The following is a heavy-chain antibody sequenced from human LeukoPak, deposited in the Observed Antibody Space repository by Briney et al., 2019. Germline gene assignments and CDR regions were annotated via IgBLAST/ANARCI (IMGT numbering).Heavy chain of an antibody. CDR3: ARAPPYSSGWYI. D-gene: IGHD6-19*01. V-gene: IGHV4-59*12. J-gene: IGHJ4*02. CDR1: GGSISSYY. Sequence: KPSETLSLTCTVSGGSISSYYWSWIRQPPGKGLEWIGYIYYSGSTNYNPSLKSRVTISVDTSKNQFSLKLSSVTAADTAVYYCARAPPYSSGWYIWGQGTLVTVSS. CDR2: IYYSGST.